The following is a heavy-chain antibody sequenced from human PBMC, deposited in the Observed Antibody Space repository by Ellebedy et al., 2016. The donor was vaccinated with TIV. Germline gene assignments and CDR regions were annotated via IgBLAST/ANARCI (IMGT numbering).Heavy chain of an antibody. V-gene: IGHV4-4*07. CDR2: IYTDGST. CDR3: TRVLYRLDAFDM. Sequence: SETLSLTXAVSGGSISNYYWSWIRQPAGKGLEWIGRIYTDGSTSYNPSLKSRLTISIDTSKNHFSLNLTSVTAADTAVYYCTRVLYRLDAFDMWGPGTMVTVSS. D-gene: IGHD5/OR15-5a*01. J-gene: IGHJ3*02. CDR1: GGSISNYY.